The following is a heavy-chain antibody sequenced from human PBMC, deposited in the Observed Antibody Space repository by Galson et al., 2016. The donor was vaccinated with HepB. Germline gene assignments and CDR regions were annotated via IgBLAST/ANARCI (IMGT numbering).Heavy chain of an antibody. J-gene: IGHJ6*02. D-gene: IGHD3-10*01. Sequence: SLRLSCAASRFTFSSYSMNWVRQAPGKGLEWVAVIAYDGTNDHYADSVRGRFTISRDNSQNTLYLQMTSLRREDTAVYYCAKPRYYYGSGNYGMDGWGQGTTVTVSS. V-gene: IGHV3-30*18. CDR3: AKPRYYYGSGNYGMDG. CDR2: IAYDGTND. CDR1: RFTFSSYS.